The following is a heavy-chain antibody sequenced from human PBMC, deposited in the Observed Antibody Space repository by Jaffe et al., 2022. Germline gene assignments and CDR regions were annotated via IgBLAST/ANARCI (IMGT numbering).Heavy chain of an antibody. V-gene: IGHV4-39*01. J-gene: IGHJ4*02. CDR3: ATPGVHDILTGYYKGFDY. CDR1: GGSISSSSYY. CDR2: IYYSGST. D-gene: IGHD3-9*01. Sequence: QLQLQESGPGLVKPSETLSLTCTVSGGSISSSSYYWGWIRQPPGKGLEWIGSIYYSGSTYYNPSLKSRVTISVDTSKNQFSLKLSSVTAADTAVYYCATPGVHDILTGYYKGFDYWGQGTLVTVSS.